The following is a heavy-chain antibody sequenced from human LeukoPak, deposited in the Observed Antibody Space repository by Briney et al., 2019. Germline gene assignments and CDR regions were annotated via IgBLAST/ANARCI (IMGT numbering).Heavy chain of an antibody. D-gene: IGHD6-13*01. V-gene: IGHV1-69*13. CDR1: GGPFNNYA. J-gene: IGHJ4*02. CDR2: IIPMFDSE. CDR3: ATDTSITAAGNLTY. Sequence: GASVKVSCKASGGPFNNYAISWVRQAPGQGLEWMGGIIPMFDSENYAQKFQGRVTITADESTSTAYMELNSLRFEDTAVYFCATDTSITAAGNLTYWGQGTLVTVSS.